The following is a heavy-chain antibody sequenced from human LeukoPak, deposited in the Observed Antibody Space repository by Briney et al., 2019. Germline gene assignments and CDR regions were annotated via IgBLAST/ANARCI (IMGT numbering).Heavy chain of an antibody. D-gene: IGHD3-10*01. CDR1: GVFISSNY. J-gene: IGHJ4*02. Sequence: SETLSFTCTGSGVFISSNYWIWIRQPAGKGREGIGRIYNSGSTNYNTNYNRSLSSRATMSVDTSKKQFSLKLNTVTAAHTAVYFWERAIWYGSGTTAFDSWGQGTLVTVSS. CDR3: ERAIWYGSGTTAFDS. V-gene: IGHV4-4*07. CDR2: IYNSGST.